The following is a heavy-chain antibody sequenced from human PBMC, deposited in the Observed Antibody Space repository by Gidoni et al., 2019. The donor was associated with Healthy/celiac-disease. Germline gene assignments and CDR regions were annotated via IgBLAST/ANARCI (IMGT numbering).Heavy chain of an antibody. CDR1: GSPFTSYA. CDR2: INAGNGNT. D-gene: IGHD3-10*01. CDR3: ARDVWCGESRFDY. J-gene: IGHJ4*02. V-gene: IGHV1-3*01. Sequence: QVPLVQSGAEVKKPGASVKVSTQASGSPFTSYAMHWVRQAPGQRLEWMGWINAGNGNTKYSQKFQGRVTMTRDTSASTAYMELSSLRSEDTAVYYCARDVWCGESRFDYWGQGTLVTVSS.